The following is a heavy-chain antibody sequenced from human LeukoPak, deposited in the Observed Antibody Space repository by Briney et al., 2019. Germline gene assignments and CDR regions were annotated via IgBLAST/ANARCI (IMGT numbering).Heavy chain of an antibody. J-gene: IGHJ4*02. CDR2: ISYSGST. CDR1: GGSISGYY. V-gene: IGHV4-59*01. D-gene: IGHD6-19*01. CDR3: ARDGRAGSLFAY. Sequence: SETLCLTCTVSGGSISGYYWSWIRQPPGKGLEWVGYISYSGSTNYNPSLKSRVTMSVDTSKNQFSLKLSSMTAADTAIYYCARDGRAGSLFAYWGQGTLVTVSS.